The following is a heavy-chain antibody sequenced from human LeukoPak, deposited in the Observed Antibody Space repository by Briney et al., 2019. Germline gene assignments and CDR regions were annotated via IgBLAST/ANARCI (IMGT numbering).Heavy chain of an antibody. V-gene: IGHV4-31*03. J-gene: IGHJ6*03. CDR2: IYYSGST. CDR3: ATLVPADYYYYMDV. Sequence: SETLSLTCTVSGGSISSGGYYWSWIRQPTGKGLEWIGYIYYSGSTYYNPSLKSRVTISVDTSKNQFSLKLSSVTAADTAVYYCATLVPADYYYYMDVRGKGTTVTVSS. D-gene: IGHD2-2*01. CDR1: GGSISSGGYY.